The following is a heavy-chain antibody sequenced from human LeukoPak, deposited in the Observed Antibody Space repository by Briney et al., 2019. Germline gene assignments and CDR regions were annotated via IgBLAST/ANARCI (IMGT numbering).Heavy chain of an antibody. Sequence: SETLSLTCTVSGGSISSSSYYWGWIRQPPGKGLEWIGYIYYSGSTNYNPSLKSRVTISVDTSKNQFSLKLSSVTAADTAVYYCARADGSGWYYVILDYWGQGTLVTVSS. J-gene: IGHJ4*02. D-gene: IGHD6-19*01. V-gene: IGHV4-61*05. CDR3: ARADGSGWYYVILDY. CDR1: GGSISSSSYY. CDR2: IYYSGST.